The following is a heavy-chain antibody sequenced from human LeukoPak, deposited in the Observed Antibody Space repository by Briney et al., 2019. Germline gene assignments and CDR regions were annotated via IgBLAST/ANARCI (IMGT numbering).Heavy chain of an antibody. V-gene: IGHV4-61*01. D-gene: IGHD5-18*01. CDR2: IYYSGST. CDR1: GGSVSSGSYY. J-gene: IGHJ4*02. CDR3: ARTWIQLWLFDY. Sequence: PSETLSLTCTVSGGSVSSGSYYWSWIRQPPGKGLERIGYIYYSGSTNYNPSLKSRVTISVDTSKNQFSLKLSSVTAADTAVYYCARTWIQLWLFDYWGQGTLVTVSS.